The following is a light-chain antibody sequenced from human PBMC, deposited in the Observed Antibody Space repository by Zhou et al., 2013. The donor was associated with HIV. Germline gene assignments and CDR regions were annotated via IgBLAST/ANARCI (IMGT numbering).Light chain of an antibody. Sequence: QSALTQPASVSGSPGQSITISCTGTTSDVGDYNVVSWYLQYPGKAPKLVIFDVSKRPSGISDRFSGSKSANTASLTISGLQAEDEADYYCCSYAGSTYVVFGGGTKLTVL. V-gene: IGLV2-23*02. CDR2: DVS. CDR1: TSDVGDYNV. J-gene: IGLJ2*01. CDR3: CSYAGSTYVV.